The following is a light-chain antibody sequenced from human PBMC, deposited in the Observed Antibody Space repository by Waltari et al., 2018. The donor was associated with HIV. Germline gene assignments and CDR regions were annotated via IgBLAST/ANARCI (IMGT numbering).Light chain of an antibody. CDR2: WAS. CDR3: QQYYTPPYT. J-gene: IGKJ2*01. CDR1: QRVLYSSNNKNF. V-gene: IGKV4-1*01. Sequence: DIVMTQSPDSLTVSLGERATINCKSSQRVLYSSNNKNFLAWYQQKPGQPPKLLIHWASTRESGVPDRISGSGSGTDFTLTISSLQTEDVAVYYCQQYYTPPYTFGQGTKLEIK.